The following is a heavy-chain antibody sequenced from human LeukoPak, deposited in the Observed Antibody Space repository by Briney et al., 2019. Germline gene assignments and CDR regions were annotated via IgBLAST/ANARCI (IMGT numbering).Heavy chain of an antibody. Sequence: AGGSLRLSCTASGFTFSNYAMSWVRQAPGKGLEWVSVISGSGGATYYADSVKGRFTISRDNSKNTLYLQMNSLRAEDTAVYYCAKDGVATITFDYWGQGTLVTVSS. D-gene: IGHD5-12*01. CDR1: GFTFSNYA. CDR3: AKDGVATITFDY. V-gene: IGHV3-23*01. CDR2: ISGSGGAT. J-gene: IGHJ4*02.